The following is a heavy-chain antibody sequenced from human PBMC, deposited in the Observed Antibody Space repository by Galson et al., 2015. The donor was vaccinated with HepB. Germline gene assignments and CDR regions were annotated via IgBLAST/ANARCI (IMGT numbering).Heavy chain of an antibody. Sequence: LSLTCTVSGDSISSSSYYWGWIRQPPGKGLEWIGNIYYSGSTYYNPSLKSRVTISVDTSKNQFSLNLSSVTATDTALYYCARVPTYYYFDFWGQGTLVTVSS. J-gene: IGHJ4*02. CDR1: GDSISSSSYY. CDR3: ARVPTYYYFDF. D-gene: IGHD3-10*01. V-gene: IGHV4-39*01. CDR2: IYYSGST.